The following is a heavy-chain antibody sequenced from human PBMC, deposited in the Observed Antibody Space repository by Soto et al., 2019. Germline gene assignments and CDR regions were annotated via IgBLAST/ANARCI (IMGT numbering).Heavy chain of an antibody. CDR2: INSDGSST. J-gene: IGHJ4*02. CDR3: AKRPDSGSGPYYFDY. V-gene: IGHV3-74*01. CDR1: GFSFSTYW. Sequence: VGSLRLSCAASGFSFSTYWMHWVRQAPGKGLVWVSRINSDGSSTNYADSVKGRFTISRDNSKNTLYLQMNSLRAEDTAVYYCAKRPDSGSGPYYFDYWGQGTLVTVSS. D-gene: IGHD1-26*01.